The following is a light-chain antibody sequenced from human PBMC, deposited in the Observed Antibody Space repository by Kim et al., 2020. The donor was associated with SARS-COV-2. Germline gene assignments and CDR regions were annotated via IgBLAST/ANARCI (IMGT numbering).Light chain of an antibody. CDR1: QSISSY. J-gene: IGKJ2*01. V-gene: IGKV1-39*01. CDR2: AAS. CDR3: QQSYSTPMYT. Sequence: ASVGDRVTITCRASQSISSYLNWYQQKPGKAPKLLIYAASSLQSGVPSRFSGSGSGTDFTLTIYSLQPEDFATYYCQQSYSTPMYTFGQGTKLEI.